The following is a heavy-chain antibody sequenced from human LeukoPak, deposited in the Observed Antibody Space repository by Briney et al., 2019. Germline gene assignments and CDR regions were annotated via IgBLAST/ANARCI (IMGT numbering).Heavy chain of an antibody. CDR3: ARDPAAGTFDY. CDR1: GFTVSSTF. V-gene: IGHV3-53*01. D-gene: IGHD6-13*01. J-gene: IGHJ4*02. CDR2: IYSGGST. Sequence: GGSLRLSCAVSGFTVSSTFMSWVRQAPGKGLERVSVIYSGGSTHYADSVKGRFTISRDNSKNTVYFQMNSLRAEDTAVYYCARDPAAGTFDYWGQGTLVTVSS.